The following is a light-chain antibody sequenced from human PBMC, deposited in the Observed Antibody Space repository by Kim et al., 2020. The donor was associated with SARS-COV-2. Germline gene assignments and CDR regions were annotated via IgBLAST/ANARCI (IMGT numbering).Light chain of an antibody. V-gene: IGKV3-20*01. Sequence: DIVLTQSPGILSLSPGERATLSCRASQSVSSSYLAWYQQKSGQAPRLLIYGASNRATGIPDRFSGSGSGTDFTLTISSLEPEDFAVYYCQQYGSSPRTFGQGTKVDIK. CDR1: QSVSSSY. CDR2: GAS. CDR3: QQYGSSPRT. J-gene: IGKJ1*01.